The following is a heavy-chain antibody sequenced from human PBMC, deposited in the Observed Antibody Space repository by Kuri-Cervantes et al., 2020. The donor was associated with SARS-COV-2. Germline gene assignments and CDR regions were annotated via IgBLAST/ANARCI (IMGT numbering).Heavy chain of an antibody. D-gene: IGHD2-15*01. CDR3: ARDLGYCSGGSCYSRSSSDY. Sequence: GESLKISCAASGFTFSSYAMHWVRQAPGKGLEWVAVISYDGSNKYCADSVKGRFTISRDNSKNTLYLQMNSLRAEDTAVYYCARDLGYCSGGSCYSRSSSDYWGQGTLVTVSS. CDR2: ISYDGSNK. V-gene: IGHV3-30-3*01. J-gene: IGHJ4*02. CDR1: GFTFSSYA.